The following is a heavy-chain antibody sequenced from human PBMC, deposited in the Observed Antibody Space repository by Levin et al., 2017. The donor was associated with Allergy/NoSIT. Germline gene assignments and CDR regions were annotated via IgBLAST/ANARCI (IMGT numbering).Heavy chain of an antibody. D-gene: IGHD6-13*01. CDR1: GFTFSSYS. V-gene: IGHV3-21*01. Sequence: GESLKISCAASGFTFSSYSMNWVRQAPGKGLEWVSSISSSSSYIYYADSVKGRFTISRDNAKNSLYLQMNSLRAEDTAVYYCARSIAAAVPFDYWGQGTLVTVSS. CDR3: ARSIAAAVPFDY. J-gene: IGHJ4*02. CDR2: ISSSSSYI.